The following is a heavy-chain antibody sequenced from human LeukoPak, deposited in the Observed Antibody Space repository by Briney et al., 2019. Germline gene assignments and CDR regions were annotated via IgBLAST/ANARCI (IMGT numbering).Heavy chain of an antibody. D-gene: IGHD6-13*01. V-gene: IGHV4-59*01. CDR1: GGSISSYY. J-gene: IGHJ6*02. CDR3: ARDGPYSSSWYPYYYGMDV. Sequence: SETLSLTCTVSGGSISSYYWSWLRQPPGKGLEWIGYIYYSGSTNYNPSLKSRVTISVDTSKNQFSLKLSSVTAADTAVYYCARDGPYSSSWYPYYYGMDVWGQGTTVTVSS. CDR2: IYYSGST.